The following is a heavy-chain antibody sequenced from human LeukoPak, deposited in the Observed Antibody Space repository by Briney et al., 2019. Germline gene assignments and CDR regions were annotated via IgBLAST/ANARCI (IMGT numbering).Heavy chain of an antibody. V-gene: IGHV3-23*01. J-gene: IGHJ3*02. CDR1: GFTFSSYA. CDR2: ISGSGGST. D-gene: IGHD2-15*01. Sequence: GGSLRLSCAASGFTFSSYAMSWVRQAPGKGLEWVSGISGSGGSTHYADSVKDRFTISRDNSKHTLYLQMNSLRAEDTAVYYCAKETVVVVAATPDAFDIWGQGTMVTVSS. CDR3: AKETVVVVAATPDAFDI.